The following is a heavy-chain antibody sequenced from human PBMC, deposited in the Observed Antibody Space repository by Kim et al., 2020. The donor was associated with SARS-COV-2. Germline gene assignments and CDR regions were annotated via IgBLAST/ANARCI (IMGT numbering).Heavy chain of an antibody. CDR3: ARGYRYGLDY. Sequence: WNNDYAVSVTSRMTINPDTSKNQFSLQLNSVIPEDTAVYYCARGYRYGLDYWGQGTLVTVSS. D-gene: IGHD5-18*01. J-gene: IGHJ4*02. V-gene: IGHV6-1*01. CDR2: WNN.